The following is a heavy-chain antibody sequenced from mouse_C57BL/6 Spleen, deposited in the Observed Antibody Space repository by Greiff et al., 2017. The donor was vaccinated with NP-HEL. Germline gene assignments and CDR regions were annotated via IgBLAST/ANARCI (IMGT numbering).Heavy chain of an antibody. CDR1: GYTFTDYN. CDR2: INPNIGGT. V-gene: IGHV1-22*01. J-gene: IGHJ2*01. D-gene: IGHD2-4*01. Sequence: EVQLQQSGPELVKPGASVKMSCKASGYTFTDYNMHWVKQSHGKSLEWIGYINPNIGGTSYNQKFKGKATLTVNKSSSTAYMELRSLTSEDSAVYYCARIYDYDVGYWGQGTTLTVSS. CDR3: ARIYDYDVGY.